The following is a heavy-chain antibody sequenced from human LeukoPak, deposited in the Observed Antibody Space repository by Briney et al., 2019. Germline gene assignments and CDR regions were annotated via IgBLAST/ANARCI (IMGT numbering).Heavy chain of an antibody. V-gene: IGHV4-39*07. J-gene: IGHJ5*02. D-gene: IGHD3-22*01. Sequence: SETLSLTCTVSGGSISSSSYYWGWIRQPPGKGLEWIGSIYYSGSTYYNPSLKSRVTISVDTSKNQFSLKLSSATAADTAVYYCARDRRTGKMIVVVPKFWFDPWGQGTLVTVSS. CDR3: ARDRRTGKMIVVVPKFWFDP. CDR2: IYYSGST. CDR1: GGSISSSSYY.